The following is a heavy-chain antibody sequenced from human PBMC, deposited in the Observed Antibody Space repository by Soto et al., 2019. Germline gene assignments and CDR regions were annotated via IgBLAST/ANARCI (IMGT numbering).Heavy chain of an antibody. D-gene: IGHD5-12*01. Sequence: PGGSLRLSCGASGFTFTTYAMSWVRQAPGKGLEWVSVISGSGGSTYYADSVKGRFTISRDNSKNTPYLQMNSLRAEDTAVYYCAKANSGYDPFDYWGQGTLVTVSS. CDR2: ISGSGGST. J-gene: IGHJ4*02. V-gene: IGHV3-23*01. CDR1: GFTFTTYA. CDR3: AKANSGYDPFDY.